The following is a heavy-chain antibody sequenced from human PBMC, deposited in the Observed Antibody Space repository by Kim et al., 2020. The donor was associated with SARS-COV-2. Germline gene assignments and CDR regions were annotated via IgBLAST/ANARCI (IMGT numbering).Heavy chain of an antibody. Sequence: IYYEDSGRGRFTNSRDNDKNSLYLQMNSLRAEDTAVYYCARGPNYSPFDYWGQGTLVTVSS. CDR3: ARGPNYSPFDY. V-gene: IGHV3-48*03. D-gene: IGHD4-4*01. CDR2: I. J-gene: IGHJ4*02.